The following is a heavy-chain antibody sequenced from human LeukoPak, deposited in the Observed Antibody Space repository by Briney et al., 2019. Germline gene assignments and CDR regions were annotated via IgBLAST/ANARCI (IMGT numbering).Heavy chain of an antibody. D-gene: IGHD2-2*01. Sequence: ASVKVSCKASGYTFTSYGISWVRQAPGQGLEWMGWISAYNGNTNYAQKLQGRVTMTTDTSTSTAYMELRSLRSDDTAVYYCARSSTKRSFRYYFDYWGQGTLVTVSS. CDR3: ARSSTKRSFRYYFDY. V-gene: IGHV1-18*01. CDR2: ISAYNGNT. J-gene: IGHJ4*02. CDR1: GYTFTSYG.